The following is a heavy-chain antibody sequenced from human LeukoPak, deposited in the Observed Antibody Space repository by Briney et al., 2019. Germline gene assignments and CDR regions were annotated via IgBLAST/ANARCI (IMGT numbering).Heavy chain of an antibody. Sequence: PSETLSLTCTVSGDSISSHYWSWIRQPPGKELEWIGYIYSSGSAGYNPSLKSRVSISVDTSKNQLSLKLTSVTAADTAVYFCARGVAGWPLDYFDYWGQGTLVTVSS. CDR1: GDSISSHY. V-gene: IGHV4-59*11. CDR2: IYSSGSA. CDR3: ARGVAGWPLDYFDY. D-gene: IGHD6-19*01. J-gene: IGHJ4*02.